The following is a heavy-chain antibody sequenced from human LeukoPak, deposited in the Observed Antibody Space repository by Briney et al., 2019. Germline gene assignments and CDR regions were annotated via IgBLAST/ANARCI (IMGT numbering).Heavy chain of an antibody. Sequence: GGSLRLSCAASGFTFSSYAMSWVRQAPGKGLEWVSAISRSGGSTYYADSVKGRFTISRDNSKNTLYLQMNSLRAEDTAVYYCAKGPYCGGDCFAPEYFQHWGQGTLVTVSS. J-gene: IGHJ1*01. CDR1: GFTFSSYA. V-gene: IGHV3-23*01. CDR2: ISRSGGST. D-gene: IGHD2-21*02. CDR3: AKGPYCGGDCFAPEYFQH.